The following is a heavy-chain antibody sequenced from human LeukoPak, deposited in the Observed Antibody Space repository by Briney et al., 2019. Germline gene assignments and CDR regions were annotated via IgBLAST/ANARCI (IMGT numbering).Heavy chain of an antibody. CDR2: INRDGSER. CDR1: GFTFSNYW. J-gene: IGHJ6*02. V-gene: IGHV3-7*03. Sequence: TGGSLRLSCAASGFTFSNYWMTWVRQAPGKGLEWVANINRDGSERYYVYSVKGRFTISRDDAKSSLYLQMNSLRAEDTAVYYCARRNAMDVWGQGTTVIVFS. CDR3: ARRNAMDV.